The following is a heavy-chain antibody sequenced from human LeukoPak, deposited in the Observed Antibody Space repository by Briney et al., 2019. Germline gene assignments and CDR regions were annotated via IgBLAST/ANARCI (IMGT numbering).Heavy chain of an antibody. Sequence: SVKVSCKASGGTFSSYAISWVRQAPGQGLQWMGGIIPIFGTANYAQKFQGRVTITADKSTSTAYMELSSLRSEDTAVYYCARVVGGPNYFDYWGQGTLVTVSS. D-gene: IGHD3-3*01. CDR3: ARVVGGPNYFDY. V-gene: IGHV1-69*06. CDR2: IIPIFGTA. J-gene: IGHJ4*02. CDR1: GGTFSSYA.